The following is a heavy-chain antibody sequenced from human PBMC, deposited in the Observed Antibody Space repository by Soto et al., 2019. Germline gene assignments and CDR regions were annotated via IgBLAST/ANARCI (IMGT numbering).Heavy chain of an antibody. CDR1: GFTFSSYS. V-gene: IGHV3-21*01. Sequence: EVQLVESGGGLVEPGGSLRLSCAASGFTFSSYSMNWVRQAPGKGLEWVSSISSSSSYIYYADSVKGRFTISRDNAKNSLYLQMNSLRAEDTAVYYCARDSEILLHHAHDAFDIWGQGTMVTVS. CDR2: ISSSSSYI. CDR3: ARDSEILLHHAHDAFDI. J-gene: IGHJ3*02. D-gene: IGHD2-15*01.